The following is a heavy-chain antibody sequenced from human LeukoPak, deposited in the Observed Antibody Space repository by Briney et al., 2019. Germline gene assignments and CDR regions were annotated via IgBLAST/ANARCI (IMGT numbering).Heavy chain of an antibody. CDR1: GFTFSNAW. CDR2: IKSRTDGGTT. Sequence: GGSLRLSCAASGFTFSNAWMSWVRQAPGKGLEWVGRIKSRTDGGTTDYATSVKGRFTISRDDSNTLFLQMSSLKPEDTAVYYCTTPGYCSGTTCYLFDYWGPGTLVTVSS. CDR3: TTPGYCSGTTCYLFDY. V-gene: IGHV3-15*01. D-gene: IGHD2-2*01. J-gene: IGHJ4*02.